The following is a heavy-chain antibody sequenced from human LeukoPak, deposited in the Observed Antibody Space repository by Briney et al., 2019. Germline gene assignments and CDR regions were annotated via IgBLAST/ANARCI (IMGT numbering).Heavy chain of an antibody. D-gene: IGHD3-3*02. Sequence: GGSLRLSCAASGFTFSNYAMHWVRQAPGKGLECVSAISYNGGSTYYANSVKGRFTISRDNSKNTLYLQMGSLIPEDMAVYYCARRFAAQLAFVDVWGKGTTVTISS. V-gene: IGHV3-64*01. CDR2: ISYNGGST. CDR3: ARRFAAQLAFVDV. J-gene: IGHJ6*04. CDR1: GFTFSNYA.